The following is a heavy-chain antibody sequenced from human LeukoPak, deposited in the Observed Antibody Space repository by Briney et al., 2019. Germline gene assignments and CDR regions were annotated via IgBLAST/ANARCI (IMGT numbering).Heavy chain of an antibody. D-gene: IGHD3-3*01. CDR3: ARALYDFWSGYYPFDY. CDR1: GGSFSGYY. Sequence: PSQTLSLTCAVYGGSFSGYYWSWIRQPPGKGLEWIGEINHSGSTNYNPSLKSRVTISVDTSKNQFSLKLSSVTAADTAVYYCARALYDFWSGYYPFDYWGQGTLVTVSS. V-gene: IGHV4-34*01. J-gene: IGHJ4*02. CDR2: INHSGST.